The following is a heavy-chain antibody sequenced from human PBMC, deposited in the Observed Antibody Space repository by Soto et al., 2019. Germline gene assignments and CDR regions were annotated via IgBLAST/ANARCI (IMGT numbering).Heavy chain of an antibody. CDR3: ARVSTDLYYYYYYYMDV. Sequence: ASVKVSCKASGYTFTSYDIHWVRQATGQGLEWMGWMNPNSGNTGYAQKFQGRVTMTRNTSISTAYMELSSLRSEDTAVYYCARVSTDLYYYYYYYMDVWGKGTTVTVSS. J-gene: IGHJ6*03. CDR1: GYTFTSYD. CDR2: MNPNSGNT. V-gene: IGHV1-8*01.